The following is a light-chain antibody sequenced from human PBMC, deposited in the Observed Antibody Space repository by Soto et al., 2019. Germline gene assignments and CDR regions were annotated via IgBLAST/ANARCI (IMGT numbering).Light chain of an antibody. CDR2: GAS. J-gene: IGKJ1*01. CDR3: QQYKNGPLWT. Sequence: EIVMTQSPATLSVSPGERATLSCRASQSVSSNLAWYQQKPGQAPRLLIYGASTRATGIPARFSGSGSGTEFTLPISSLQSEDVAVYYCQQYKNGPLWTFGQGTKLEIK. V-gene: IGKV3-15*01. CDR1: QSVSSN.